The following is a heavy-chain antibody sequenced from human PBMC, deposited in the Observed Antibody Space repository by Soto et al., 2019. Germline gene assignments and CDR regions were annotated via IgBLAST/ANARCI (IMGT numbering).Heavy chain of an antibody. Sequence: SETLSLTCTVSGGSISSGDYYWSWIRQPPGKGLEWIGYIYYSGSTYYNPSLKSRVTISVDTSKNQFSLKLSSVTAADTAVYYCARGLCPSGGSYRTVLFDYWGQGSLVTGSS. D-gene: IGHD2-15*01. CDR1: GGSISSGDYY. V-gene: IGHV4-30-4*01. CDR3: ARGLCPSGGSYRTVLFDY. J-gene: IGHJ4*02. CDR2: IYYSGST.